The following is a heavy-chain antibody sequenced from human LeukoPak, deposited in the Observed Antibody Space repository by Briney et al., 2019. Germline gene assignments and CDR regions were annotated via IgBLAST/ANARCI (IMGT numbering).Heavy chain of an antibody. CDR2: ISYDGSNK. CDR1: GFTFSSYA. D-gene: IGHD5-18*01. CDR3: ARPLRFSSTDFDY. V-gene: IGHV3-30-3*01. Sequence: GGSLRLSCAASGFTFSSYAMHWVRHAPGKGLEWVAVISYDGSNKYYADSVKGRFTISRDNSKNTLYLQMNSLRAEDTAVYYCARPLRFSSTDFDYWGQGTLVTVSS. J-gene: IGHJ4*02.